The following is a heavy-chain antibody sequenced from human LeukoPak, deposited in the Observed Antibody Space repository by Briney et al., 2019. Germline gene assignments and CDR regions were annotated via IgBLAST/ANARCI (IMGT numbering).Heavy chain of an antibody. J-gene: IGHJ6*03. CDR3: TRGSIAYYYMDV. CDR1: GGSISSYY. V-gene: IGHV4-59*01. Sequence: SETLSLTCTVSGGSISSYYWSWIRQPPGKGLEWIGYMHYSGSTNYNPSLKSRVTISVDTSKNQFSLKLSSVTAADTAVYYCTRGSIAYYYMDVWGKGTTVTISS. CDR2: MHYSGST. D-gene: IGHD3-22*01.